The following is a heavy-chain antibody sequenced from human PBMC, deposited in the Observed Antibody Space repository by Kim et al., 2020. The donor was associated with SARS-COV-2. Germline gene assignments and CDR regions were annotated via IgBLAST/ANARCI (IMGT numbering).Heavy chain of an antibody. D-gene: IGHD2-2*01. CDR2: INAGNGNT. CDR3: ARDQGIYCSSTSCRYGMDV. CDR1: GYTFTSYA. Sequence: ASVKVSCKASGYTFTSYAMHWVRQAPGQRLEGMGWINAGNGNTKYSQKLQGRVTITRDTSASTAYMERSSLRSEDTAVYYCARDQGIYCSSTSCRYGMDVWGRGTTFTVSS. V-gene: IGHV1-3*01. J-gene: IGHJ6*02.